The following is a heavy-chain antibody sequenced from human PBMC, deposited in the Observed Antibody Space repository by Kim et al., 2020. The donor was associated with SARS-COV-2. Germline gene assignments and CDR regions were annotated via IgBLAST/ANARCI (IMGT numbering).Heavy chain of an antibody. Sequence: TVKSRITIHPDTTKNQFSLQLNAVTPEDTAVYYCARDEVDGYYFDYWGQGTLVTVSS. D-gene: IGHD2-15*01. V-gene: IGHV6-1*01. J-gene: IGHJ4*02. CDR3: ARDEVDGYYFDY.